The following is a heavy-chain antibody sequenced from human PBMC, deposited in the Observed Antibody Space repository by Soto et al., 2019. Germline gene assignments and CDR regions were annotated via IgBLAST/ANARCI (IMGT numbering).Heavy chain of an antibody. CDR2: MNPNSGNT. J-gene: IGHJ3*02. Sequence: GASVKVSCKASGYTFTSYDINWVRQATGQGLEWMGWMNPNSGNTGYAQKFQGRVTMTRNTSISTAYMELSSLRSEDTAVYYCARGRGVTTLFMRNGKRVFFDIWGQGTMVTVSS. CDR1: GYTFTSYD. CDR3: ARGRGVTTLFMRNGKRVFFDI. V-gene: IGHV1-8*01. D-gene: IGHD4-17*01.